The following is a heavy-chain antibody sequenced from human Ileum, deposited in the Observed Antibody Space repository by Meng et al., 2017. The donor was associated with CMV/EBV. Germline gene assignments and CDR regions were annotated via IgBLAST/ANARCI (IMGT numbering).Heavy chain of an antibody. CDR2: IFTGGGT. J-gene: IGHJ4*02. CDR3: VKDPWRD. D-gene: IGHD5-12*01. V-gene: IGHV3-66*02. Sequence: GGSLRLSCAASGFIITSDYMTWVRQAPGKGLEWVAIIFTGGGTKHADSVKGRFTISRDNSRNMLYLQMNNLRPEDTAMYYGVKDPWRDWGQGTLVTVSS. CDR1: GFIITSDY.